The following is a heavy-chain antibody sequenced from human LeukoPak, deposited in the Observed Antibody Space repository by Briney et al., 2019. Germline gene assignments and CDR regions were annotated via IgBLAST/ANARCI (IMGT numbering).Heavy chain of an antibody. J-gene: IGHJ4*02. CDR1: GFTFSSYA. V-gene: IGHV3-53*01. Sequence: AGGSLRLSCAASGFTFSSYAMSWVRQAPGKGLEWVSVIYSGGRTKYADSVKGRFTISRDNSKNTLYLQMNSLRAEDTAVYYCARGEGLFDYWGQGTLVTVSS. CDR2: IYSGGRT. CDR3: ARGEGLFDY.